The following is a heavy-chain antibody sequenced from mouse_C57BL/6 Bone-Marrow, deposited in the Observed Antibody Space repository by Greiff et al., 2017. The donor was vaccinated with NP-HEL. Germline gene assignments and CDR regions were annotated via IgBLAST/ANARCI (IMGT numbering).Heavy chain of an antibody. CDR1: GFSLSTFGMG. J-gene: IGHJ4*01. CDR2: IWWDDDK. CDR3: ARMRGYYGSSYAMDY. Sequence: QVTLKECGPGILQPSQTLSLTCSFSGFSLSTFGMGVGWIRQPSGKGLEWLAHIWWDDDKYYNPALKSRLTISKDTSKNQVFLKIANVDTADTATYYCARMRGYYGSSYAMDYWGQGTSVTVSS. V-gene: IGHV8-8*01. D-gene: IGHD1-1*01.